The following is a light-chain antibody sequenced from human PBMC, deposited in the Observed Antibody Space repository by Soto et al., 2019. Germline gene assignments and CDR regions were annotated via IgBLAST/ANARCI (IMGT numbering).Light chain of an antibody. CDR3: QQYNSYWT. Sequence: DIPMTQSPSTLSASVGDRVTITCRASQSISSWLAWYQQKPGKAPKLLIYKASSLESGVPSRFSGSGSGTEFTLTISSLRTDDFATYYCQQYNSYWTFGQGNKVEIK. CDR2: KAS. V-gene: IGKV1-5*03. J-gene: IGKJ1*01. CDR1: QSISSW.